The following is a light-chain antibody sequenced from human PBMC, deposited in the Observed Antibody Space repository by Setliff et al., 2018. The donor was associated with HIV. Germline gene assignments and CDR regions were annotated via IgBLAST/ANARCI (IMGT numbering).Light chain of an antibody. Sequence: SYELTQPPSVSVAPGKTARITCGGNNIGSESVHWYQQKPGQAPVLVVYDDNDRPSGIPERFSGSNSGNTATLTISRVEAGDEADYYCRVWDSSSDHHVFGTGTKVTVL. CDR1: NIGSES. J-gene: IGLJ1*01. V-gene: IGLV3-21*03. CDR3: RVWDSSSDHHV. CDR2: DDN.